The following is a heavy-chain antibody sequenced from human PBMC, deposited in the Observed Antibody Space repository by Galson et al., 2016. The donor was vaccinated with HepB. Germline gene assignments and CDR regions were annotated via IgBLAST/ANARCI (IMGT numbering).Heavy chain of an antibody. CDR1: GYTFSTYG. V-gene: IGHV1-18*01. CDR2: ITMYNGNT. J-gene: IGHJ5*02. D-gene: IGHD4/OR15-4a*01. Sequence: SVKVSCKASGYTFSTYGIIWVRQAPGQGLEWMGWITMYNGNTNYGQKFQGRVALTTDTYTSTAYMELRSLRSDDTAIYYCTRAVVPGAAWLDPWGQGTLVTVSS. CDR3: TRAVVPGAAWLDP.